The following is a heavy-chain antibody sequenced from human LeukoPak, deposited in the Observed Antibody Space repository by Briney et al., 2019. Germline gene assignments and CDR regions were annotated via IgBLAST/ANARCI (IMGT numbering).Heavy chain of an antibody. V-gene: IGHV3-48*01. J-gene: IGHJ3*02. CDR1: GFTFSYYS. D-gene: IGHD5-24*01. Sequence: GGSLRLSCAASGFTFSYYSMNGVRQAPGKGLEWVSYISSSSKTIYYADSVKGRFTISRDNAKKSLDLQMNSLRAEDTALYYCAKAGAYKAFVIWGQGTMVTVSS. CDR3: AKAGAYKAFVI. CDR2: ISSSSKTI.